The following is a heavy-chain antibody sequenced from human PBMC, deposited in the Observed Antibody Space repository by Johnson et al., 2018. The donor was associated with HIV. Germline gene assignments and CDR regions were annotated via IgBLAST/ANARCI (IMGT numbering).Heavy chain of an antibody. D-gene: IGHD2-21*01. Sequence: VQLVESGGGVVRHGGSLRLSCAASGFTFDDSGMSWVRQAPGKGLEWVSGINWNGGSTYYADSVEGRFTISRDNSKNTVLLQMNSLRVEDTAVYYCARGGHCGGDCAGAKQALDIWGQGTRVTVSS. J-gene: IGHJ3*02. V-gene: IGHV3-20*04. CDR2: INWNGGST. CDR3: ARGGHCGGDCAGAKQALDI. CDR1: GFTFDDSG.